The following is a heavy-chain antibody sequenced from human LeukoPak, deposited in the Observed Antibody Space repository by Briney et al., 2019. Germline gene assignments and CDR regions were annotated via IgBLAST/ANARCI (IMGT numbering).Heavy chain of an antibody. V-gene: IGHV4-31*03. CDR3: ARSVIYGMDV. D-gene: IGHD2-21*01. Sequence: SETLSLTCTVSGGSISSGGYYWSWIRQHPGKGLEWIGCIYYSGSTYYNPSLKSRVTISVDTSKNQFSLKLSSVTAADTAVYYCARSVIYGMDVWGQGTTVTVSS. CDR1: GGSISSGGYY. CDR2: IYYSGST. J-gene: IGHJ6*02.